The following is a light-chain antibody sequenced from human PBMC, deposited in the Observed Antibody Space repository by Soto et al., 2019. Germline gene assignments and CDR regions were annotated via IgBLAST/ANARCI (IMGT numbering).Light chain of an antibody. CDR1: SCDIGNYNY. Sequence: QSVLTQPDSVSGSPGQSVAISCTAASCDIGNYNYVSWYQQRPGKVPKLIIHDVSDRPSGVSDRFSGSKSGNTASLTISGLQAEDEADYYCSSYTSTSTYVFGTGTKVTVL. V-gene: IGLV2-14*03. J-gene: IGLJ1*01. CDR3: SSYTSTSTYV. CDR2: DVS.